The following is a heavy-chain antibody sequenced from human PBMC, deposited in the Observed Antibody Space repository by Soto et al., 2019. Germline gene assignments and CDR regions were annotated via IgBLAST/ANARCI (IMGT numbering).Heavy chain of an antibody. CDR2: ISGSGT. J-gene: IGHJ4*02. Sequence: EVNLLESGGGLVQPGGSLRLSCAASGFTFSTYAMTWVRQGSGKGLEGVSSISGSGTYYADSVKGRFTIFRDNSKNPLYLQMNSLRGEDRAVYYCAKEKGGSGWYNDYWGQGTLVTVPS. CDR3: AKEKGGSGWYNDY. CDR1: GFTFSTYA. V-gene: IGHV3-23*01. D-gene: IGHD6-19*01.